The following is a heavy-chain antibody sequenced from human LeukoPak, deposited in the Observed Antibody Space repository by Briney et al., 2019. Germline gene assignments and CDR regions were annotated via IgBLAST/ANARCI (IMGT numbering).Heavy chain of an antibody. CDR1: GFTFSDYN. Sequence: GGSLRLSCAASGFTFSDYNMRWIRQAPGKGLEWVSSIRGSGGVTYYADSVTGRFTISRDNSKNTLYLQMNSLRAEDTAVYYCARRAGAYSHPYDYWGQGTLVTVSS. J-gene: IGHJ4*02. CDR3: ARRAGAYSHPYDY. V-gene: IGHV3-11*01. CDR2: IRGSGGVT. D-gene: IGHD4/OR15-4a*01.